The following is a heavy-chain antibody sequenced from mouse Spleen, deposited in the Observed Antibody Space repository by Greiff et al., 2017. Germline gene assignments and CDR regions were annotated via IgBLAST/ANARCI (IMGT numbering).Heavy chain of an antibody. Sequence: QVQLKQSGAELARPGASVKMSCKASGYTFTSYTMHWVKQRPGQGLEWIGYINPSSGYTKYNQKFKDKATLTADKSSSTAYMQLSSLTSEDSAVYYCARSSDRYDAMDYWGQGTSVTVSS. J-gene: IGHJ4*01. D-gene: IGHD2-14*01. CDR1: GYTFTSYT. CDR2: INPSSGYT. V-gene: IGHV1-4*01. CDR3: ARSSDRYDAMDY.